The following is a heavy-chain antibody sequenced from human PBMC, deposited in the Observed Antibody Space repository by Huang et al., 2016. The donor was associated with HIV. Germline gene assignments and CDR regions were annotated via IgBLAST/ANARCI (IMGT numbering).Heavy chain of an antibody. V-gene: IGHV3-53*01. CDR3: ARRWDWAAFDI. Sequence: EVQLVESGGGLIQPGGSLRLSCAASGFTVSTNYMTWVRQAPGKGLEWVSIIYDDGSTFYTDSVRGRFTISRDKSNNTLYLQMNSLRPEDTAVYYCARRWDWAAFDIWGQGTMVTVFS. J-gene: IGHJ3*02. CDR1: GFTVSTNY. CDR2: IYDDGST. D-gene: IGHD1-26*01.